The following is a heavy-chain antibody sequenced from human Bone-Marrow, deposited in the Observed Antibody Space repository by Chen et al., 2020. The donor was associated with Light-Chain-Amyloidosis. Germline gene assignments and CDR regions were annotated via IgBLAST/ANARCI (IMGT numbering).Heavy chain of an antibody. CDR3: ARGPGTWGRSWYFDL. J-gene: IGHJ2*01. CDR2: IFLGGRT. V-gene: IGHV4-4*07. D-gene: IGHD3-16*01. Sequence: QAQLQESGPGLVKASETLSLICTVSGDSINGQYWSWIRQPAGKGLEWIGRIFLGGRTDYNPSLNSRVTMSGDMSKNHLSLKLTSMTAADAAVYYCARGPGTWGRSWYFDLWGRGTLVTVSS. CDR1: GDSINGQY.